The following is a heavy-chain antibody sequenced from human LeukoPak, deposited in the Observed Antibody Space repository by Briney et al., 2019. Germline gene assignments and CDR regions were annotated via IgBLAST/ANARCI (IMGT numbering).Heavy chain of an antibody. V-gene: IGHV1-46*01. J-gene: IGHJ4*02. Sequence: GSVKVSCKASGYTFTTYYIHRVRQAPGQGLEWMGIINPTGGSTTYAQKFQGRVTMTRDTSTSTVFMEVNSLRSEDTAVYYCALYSSTWYWGQGTLFTVSS. CDR2: INPTGGST. D-gene: IGHD6-13*01. CDR3: ALYSSTWY. CDR1: GYTFTTYY.